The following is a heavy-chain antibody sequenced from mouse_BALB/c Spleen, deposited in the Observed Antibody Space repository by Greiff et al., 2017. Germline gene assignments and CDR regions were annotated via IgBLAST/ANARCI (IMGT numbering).Heavy chain of an antibody. Sequence: QVQLQQPGAELVKPGASVKLSCKVSGYSFTSYYMYWVKQRPGQGLEWIGGINPSNGGTNFNEKFKSKATLTVDKSSSTAYMQLSSLTSEDAAVYYCTRGLRRNCDYWGQGTTLTVSS. D-gene: IGHD2-4*01. J-gene: IGHJ2*01. CDR1: GYSFTSYY. CDR3: TRGLRRNCDY. CDR2: INPSNGGT. V-gene: IGHV1S81*02.